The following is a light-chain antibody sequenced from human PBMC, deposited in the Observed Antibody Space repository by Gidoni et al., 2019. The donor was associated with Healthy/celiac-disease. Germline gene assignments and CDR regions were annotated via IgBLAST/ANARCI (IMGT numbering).Light chain of an antibody. V-gene: IGKV1-5*01. J-gene: IGKJ2*01. Sequence: DIQMTQSPSTLSASVGDRVTITCRASQSISSWLAWYQQKPGNAPKRLIYEASSLESGVTSRFSGSGSGTEFTLTISSLQPDDFATYYCQQYEAFGQGTKLEIK. CDR1: QSISSW. CDR2: EAS. CDR3: QQYEA.